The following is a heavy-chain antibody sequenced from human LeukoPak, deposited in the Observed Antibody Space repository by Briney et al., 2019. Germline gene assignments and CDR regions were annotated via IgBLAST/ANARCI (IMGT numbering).Heavy chain of an antibody. CDR1: GFTFANAW. J-gene: IGHJ4*01. CDR3: TTYVPDCSGGNCYYYFDF. V-gene: IGHV3-15*01. D-gene: IGHD2-15*01. CDR2: IRSKADGGTI. Sequence: PVGSLSLPCAASGFTFANAWMSWVRQAPGKGLEWVGHIRSKADGGTIHYAAPVKGRFTVSRDDSKSTLYLQMKSLKTDDTAVYYCTTYVPDCSGGNCYYYFDFWGHGTLGTVSS.